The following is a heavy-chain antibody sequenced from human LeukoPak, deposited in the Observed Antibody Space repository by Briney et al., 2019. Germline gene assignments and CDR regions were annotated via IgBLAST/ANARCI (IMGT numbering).Heavy chain of an antibody. D-gene: IGHD6-19*01. CDR2: VDPEDGEI. J-gene: IGHJ6*03. Sequence: ASVKVSCKSSGYTFTDNYIHWVRQAPGRGLEWMGRVDPEDGEIIYAETFQGRVSMIADTSADIVYMELSSLQSEDTAMYYCATTFRGWYLDVWGKGTPVIVSS. CDR1: GYTFTDNY. V-gene: IGHV1-69-2*01. CDR3: ATTFRGWYLDV.